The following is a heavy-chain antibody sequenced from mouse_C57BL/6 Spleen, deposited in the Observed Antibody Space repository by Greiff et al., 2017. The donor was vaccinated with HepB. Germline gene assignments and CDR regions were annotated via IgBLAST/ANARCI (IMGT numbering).Heavy chain of an antibody. J-gene: IGHJ1*03. V-gene: IGHV1-7*01. D-gene: IGHD2-5*01. CDR1: GYTFTSYW. CDR2: INPSSGYT. Sequence: VHLVESGAELAKPGASVKLSCKASGYTFTSYWMHWVKQRPGQGLEWIGYINPSSGYTKYNQKFKDKATLTADKSSSTAYMQLSSLTYEDSAVYYCARGAIVTTRYFDVWGTGTTVTFSS. CDR3: ARGAIVTTRYFDV.